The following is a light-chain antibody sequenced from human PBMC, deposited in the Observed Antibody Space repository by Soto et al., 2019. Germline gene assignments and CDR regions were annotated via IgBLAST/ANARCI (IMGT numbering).Light chain of an antibody. CDR3: QQYSNWPWT. CDR1: QNIRDRY. CDR2: GAS. V-gene: IGKV3-15*01. Sequence: EILLTQSPGTLSLSPGERATLSWRASQNIRDRYLAWYQQTPGQAPRLLIYGASTRDTGIPARFSGSGSGTEFTLTISRLQSEDFEVYYCQQYSNWPWTFGQGTKVDIK. J-gene: IGKJ1*01.